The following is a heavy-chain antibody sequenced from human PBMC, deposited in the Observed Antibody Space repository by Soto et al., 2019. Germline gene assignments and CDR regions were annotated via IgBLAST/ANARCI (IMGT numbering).Heavy chain of an antibody. CDR2: IYYSGST. CDR1: GGSVSSGSYY. D-gene: IGHD3-9*01. Sequence: QVQLQESGPGLVKPSETLSLTCTVSGGSVSSGSYYWSWIRQPPGKGLEWIGYIYYSGSTNYNPSLKSRVTISVDTSKNQFSLKLSSVTAADTAVYYCARRYFDWLLPTYGMDVWGQGTTVTVSS. V-gene: IGHV4-61*01. J-gene: IGHJ6*02. CDR3: ARRYFDWLLPTYGMDV.